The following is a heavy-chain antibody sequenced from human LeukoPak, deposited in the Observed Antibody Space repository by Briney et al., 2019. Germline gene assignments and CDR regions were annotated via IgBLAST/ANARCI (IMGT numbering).Heavy chain of an antibody. CDR1: GFTFSNYA. Sequence: GGSLRLSCAASGFTFSNYAMSWVRQAPGKGLEWVAVISYDGSNKYYADSVKGRFTISRDNSKNTLYLQMNSLRAEDTAVYYCASIAVAGTVFDYWGQGTLVTVSS. J-gene: IGHJ4*02. V-gene: IGHV3-30*03. CDR3: ASIAVAGTVFDY. D-gene: IGHD6-19*01. CDR2: ISYDGSNK.